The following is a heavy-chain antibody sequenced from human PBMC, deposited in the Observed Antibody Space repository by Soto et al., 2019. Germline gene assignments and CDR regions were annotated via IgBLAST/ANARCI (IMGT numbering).Heavy chain of an antibody. Sequence: VPLLESGGGLVQPGGSLRLSCAASGFTFSSYALSWVRQSPGKGLEWVSAISGSGGNTFYADSVKGRFTISRDNSKNTLYLLMSSLRAEDTAIYYCAKDGQWLRNRYFDYWGQGTLVTVSS. CDR2: ISGSGGNT. J-gene: IGHJ4*02. V-gene: IGHV3-23*01. D-gene: IGHD5-12*01. CDR3: AKDGQWLRNRYFDY. CDR1: GFTFSSYA.